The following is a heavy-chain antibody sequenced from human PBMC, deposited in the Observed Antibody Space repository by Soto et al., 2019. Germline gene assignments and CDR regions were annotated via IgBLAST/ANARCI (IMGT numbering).Heavy chain of an antibody. CDR1: GLTFSNAW. CDR3: TILEMAXAR. J-gene: IGHJ4*02. D-gene: IGHD1-26*01. Sequence: GGSLRLSWVVSGLTFSNAWMSWVRQAPGKGLEWVGRIKSKSEGETTDYAAPVKGRFTISRHDSNNTLYLQMNSLKTEDTAVYYCTILEMAXARWGQGTLVTV. V-gene: IGHV3-15*01. CDR2: IKSKSEGETT.